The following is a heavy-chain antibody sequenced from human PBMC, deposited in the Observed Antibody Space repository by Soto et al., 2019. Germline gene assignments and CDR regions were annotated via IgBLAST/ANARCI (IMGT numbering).Heavy chain of an antibody. J-gene: IGHJ4*02. CDR3: ARDGGFGELKY. CDR2: IIPVFGTT. V-gene: IGHV1-69*18. Sequence: QVQLVQSGAELKKPGPSVKASCKASEATLSGYPINWVRQAPGEGLEWMGRIIPVFGTTNDAQRFEGRVTFTADESTNTAYMELRGLLSEDTAVYYCARDGGFGELKYWGPGTLVTVSS. D-gene: IGHD3-10*01. CDR1: EATLSGYP.